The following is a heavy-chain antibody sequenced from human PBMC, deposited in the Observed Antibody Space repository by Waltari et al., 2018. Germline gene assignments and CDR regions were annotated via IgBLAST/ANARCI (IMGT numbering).Heavy chain of an antibody. Sequence: EVQLVESGGGLVKPGGSLRLSCAASGFTLSSYSMNWVRQAPGKGLEWVSSISSSSIYIYYADSVKGRFTISRANAKNSLYLQMNSLRAEDTAVYYCARTRITGTTYEDYWGQGTLVTVSS. J-gene: IGHJ4*02. CDR1: GFTLSSYS. CDR2: ISSSSIYI. CDR3: ARTRITGTTYEDY. D-gene: IGHD1-7*01. V-gene: IGHV3-21*01.